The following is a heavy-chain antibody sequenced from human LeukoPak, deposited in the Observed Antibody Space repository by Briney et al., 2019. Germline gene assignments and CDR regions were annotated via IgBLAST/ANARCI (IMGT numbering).Heavy chain of an antibody. J-gene: IGHJ4*02. CDR1: GFTFSSYW. CDR3: ARDRGTRFHDSFDY. V-gene: IGHV3-7*01. D-gene: IGHD1-1*01. CDR2: IKQDGSEK. Sequence: GGSLSLSCAASGFTFSSYWMSWVRQAPGKALEWVANIKQDGSEKYYVDSVKGRFTISRDNAKNSLYLQMNSLRDEDTPVYYCARDRGTRFHDSFDYWGEGTLVTVSS.